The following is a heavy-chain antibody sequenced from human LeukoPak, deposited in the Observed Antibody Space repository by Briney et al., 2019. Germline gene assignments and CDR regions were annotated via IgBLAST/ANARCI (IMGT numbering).Heavy chain of an antibody. V-gene: IGHV4-59*08. D-gene: IGHD1-26*01. CDR3: ARRIVGATHWFDP. Sequence: SETLSLTCTVSGGSMNSYYWSWIRQPPGKGLEWIGHIYYSGSANYNPSLKGRVTISLDTSKNQFSLKLSSVTASDTAVYYCARRIVGATHWFDPWGQGTLVTVSS. J-gene: IGHJ5*02. CDR2: IYYSGSA. CDR1: GGSMNSYY.